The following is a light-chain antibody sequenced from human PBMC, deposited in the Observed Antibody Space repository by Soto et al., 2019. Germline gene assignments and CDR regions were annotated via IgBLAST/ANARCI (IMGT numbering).Light chain of an antibody. V-gene: IGLV1-40*01. J-gene: IGLJ2*01. CDR1: SSNIGAGYD. Sequence: QSVLTQPPSVSGAPGQRVTISCTGSSSNIGAGYDVHWYQQLPGTAPKLLIYGNSNRPSGVPDRFSGSKSGTSASLAITGLQAEDEAVYYCQSYDSSLSGSLVFGGGTKVTVL. CDR2: GNS. CDR3: QSYDSSLSGSLV.